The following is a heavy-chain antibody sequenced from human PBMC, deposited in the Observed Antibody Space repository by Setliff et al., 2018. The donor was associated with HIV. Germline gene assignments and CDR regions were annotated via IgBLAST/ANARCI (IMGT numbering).Heavy chain of an antibody. CDR3: ARGIDNFWSGYVR. V-gene: IGHV4-34*01. Sequence: PSETLSLTCAVYGGSFSGYYWSWIRQPPGKGLEWIGEINHSGNTNYNPSLKSRVTILVDTSKNLFSLKLSSVTPADTAVYYCARGIDNFWSGYVRWGQGTLVTVSS. CDR1: GGSFSGYY. J-gene: IGHJ4*02. D-gene: IGHD3-3*01. CDR2: INHSGNT.